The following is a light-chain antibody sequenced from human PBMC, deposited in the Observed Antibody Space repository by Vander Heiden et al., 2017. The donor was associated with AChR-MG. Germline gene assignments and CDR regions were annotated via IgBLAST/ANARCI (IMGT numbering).Light chain of an antibody. V-gene: IGLV2-14*01. CDR1: TSDIGGFNY. Sequence: ALTQPAPVSVSPGQSHPISCPGTTSDIGGFNYVSWYEQHPGKATNIVIFDVRQRASGVSHRFSGSKSGNTASLTISGLQADDEADYYCSSYTASSSPYVFGTGTKVTVL. CDR3: SSYTASSSPYV. CDR2: DVR. J-gene: IGLJ1*01.